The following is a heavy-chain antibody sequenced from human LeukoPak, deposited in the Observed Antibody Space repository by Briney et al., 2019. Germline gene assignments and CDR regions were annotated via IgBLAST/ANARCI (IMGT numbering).Heavy chain of an antibody. CDR2: ISDSGAM. CDR1: GFTFSTYS. J-gene: IGHJ4*02. V-gene: IGHV3-48*01. D-gene: IGHD1-26*01. Sequence: GGSLRLSCAASGFTFSTYSMKWVRQAPGKGLEWVSYISDSGAMYYADSVRGRFTISRENAQNSLFLQMNSLRAEDTAVYYCARVSYIDEGIDYWGQGTLVTVSS. CDR3: ARVSYIDEGIDY.